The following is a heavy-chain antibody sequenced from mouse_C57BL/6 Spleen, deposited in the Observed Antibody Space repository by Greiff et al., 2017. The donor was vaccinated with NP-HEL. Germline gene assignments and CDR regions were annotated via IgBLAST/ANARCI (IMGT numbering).Heavy chain of an antibody. J-gene: IGHJ2*01. Sequence: EVQLQESGAELVKPGASVKLSCTASGFNIKDYYMHWVKQRTEQGLEWIGRIDPEDGENKYAPKFQGKATITADTSSNTAYLQLSSLTSEDTAVYYCARWGDYDGFDYWGQGTTLTVSS. V-gene: IGHV14-2*01. CDR2: IDPEDGEN. CDR3: ARWGDYDGFDY. D-gene: IGHD2-4*01. CDR1: GFNIKDYY.